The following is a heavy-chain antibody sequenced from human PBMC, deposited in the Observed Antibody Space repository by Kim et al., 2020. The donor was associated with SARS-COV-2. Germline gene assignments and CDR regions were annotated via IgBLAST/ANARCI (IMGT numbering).Heavy chain of an antibody. Sequence: SETLSLTCTISGDSVTDYYWTWIRQPPGKRLEWIGYVFYPGNTDYNPSLKSRVTISIDTSKSQLSLKVNSVTTADTAKYYCARVRWGQHGSYFFESWGQGTLVAVSS. CDR3: ARVRWGQHGSYFFES. J-gene: IGHJ4*02. V-gene: IGHV4-59*02. CDR1: GDSVTDYY. D-gene: IGHD2-21*02. CDR2: VFYPGNT.